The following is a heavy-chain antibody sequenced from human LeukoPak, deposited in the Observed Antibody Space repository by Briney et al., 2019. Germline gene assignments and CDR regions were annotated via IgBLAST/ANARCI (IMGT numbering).Heavy chain of an antibody. CDR1: GFTFSNYW. D-gene: IGHD3-3*01. V-gene: IGHV3-74*01. CDR2: INSNGSNT. CDR3: ATNYDFWSENY. J-gene: IGHJ4*02. Sequence: GGSLRLSCAASGFTFSNYWMHWVRQAPGKGLVWVSRINSNGSNTNYADSVEGRFTISRDNAKNTLYLQMDSLRAEDTAVYYCATNYDFWSENYWGQGTLVTVSS.